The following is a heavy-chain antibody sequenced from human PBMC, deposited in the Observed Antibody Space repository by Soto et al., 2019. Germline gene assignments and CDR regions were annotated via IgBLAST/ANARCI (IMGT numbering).Heavy chain of an antibody. CDR2: ISGSGGST. Sequence: EVQLLESGGGLVQPGGSLRLSCAASGFTFSTYGMSWVRQAPGKGLEWVSAISGSGGSTYYADSVKGRFTISRDNSKNTLYLQMNSLRAEDTAVYYCAKDPRIGIAVAGVFDYWGQGTLVTVSS. V-gene: IGHV3-23*01. CDR3: AKDPRIGIAVAGVFDY. CDR1: GFTFSTYG. D-gene: IGHD6-19*01. J-gene: IGHJ4*02.